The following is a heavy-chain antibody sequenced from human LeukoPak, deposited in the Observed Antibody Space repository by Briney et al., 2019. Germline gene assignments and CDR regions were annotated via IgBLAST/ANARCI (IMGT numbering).Heavy chain of an antibody. D-gene: IGHD6-19*01. Sequence: SETLSLTCTFSGGSISSYYWSWIRQPPGKGLEWIGYIYYSGSTNYNPSLKSRVTISVDTSKNQFSLKLSSVTAADTAVYYCARDQWLGIDYWGQGTLVTVSS. CDR1: GGSISSYY. CDR2: IYYSGST. V-gene: IGHV4-59*01. J-gene: IGHJ4*02. CDR3: ARDQWLGIDY.